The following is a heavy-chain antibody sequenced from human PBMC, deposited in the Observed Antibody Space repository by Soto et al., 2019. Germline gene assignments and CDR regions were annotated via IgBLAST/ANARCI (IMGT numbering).Heavy chain of an antibody. CDR3: AKDSDQLLFDYYYYGMDV. D-gene: IGHD2-2*01. Sequence: GGSLRLSCEASGFTFSKFGIHWVRQAPGKGMEWVAVVSYDGSFKYYADSVKGRFTISRDNSKNTLYLQMNSLRPEDTALYYCAKDSDQLLFDYYYYGMDVWGQGTTVTVSS. J-gene: IGHJ6*02. CDR2: VSYDGSFK. V-gene: IGHV3-30*18. CDR1: GFTFSKFG.